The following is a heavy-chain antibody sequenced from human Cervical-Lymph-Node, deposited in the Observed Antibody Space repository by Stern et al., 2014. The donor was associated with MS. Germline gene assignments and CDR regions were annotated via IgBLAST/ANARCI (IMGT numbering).Heavy chain of an antibody. CDR1: GFTFGRHS. D-gene: IGHD6-25*01. V-gene: IGHV3-30-3*01. CDR2: ISYDGSSQ. J-gene: IGHJ4*02. Sequence: EQLVESGGGVVQPGRSLRLSCATSGFTFGRHSMHWVRQAPGKGLEWVAIISYDGSSQHYADYVRGRFTLSRSTSNTTPYMEMSSLRVEDTAMYYCARPAAARSFDYWGQGSQVIVSS. CDR3: ARPAAARSFDY.